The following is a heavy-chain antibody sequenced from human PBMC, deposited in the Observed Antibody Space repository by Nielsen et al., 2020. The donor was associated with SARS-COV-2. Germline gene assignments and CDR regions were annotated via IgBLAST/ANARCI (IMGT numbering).Heavy chain of an antibody. CDR3: ARESSGYDHYNYGMDV. Sequence: TLSLTCTVSGGSISSGGYYWSWNRHHPGKGLEWIGYIYFSGRTCYNPSLKSRVTISVDTSKNQFSLSLRSVTAADTAVYYCARESSGYDHYNYGMDVWGQGTTVTVSS. D-gene: IGHD5-12*01. V-gene: IGHV4-31*03. J-gene: IGHJ6*02. CDR1: GGSISSGGYY. CDR2: IYFSGRT.